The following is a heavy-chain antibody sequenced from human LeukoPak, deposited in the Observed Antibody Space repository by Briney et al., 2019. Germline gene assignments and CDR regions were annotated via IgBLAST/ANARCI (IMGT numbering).Heavy chain of an antibody. CDR3: AKQTYCGGDCYYYYYMDV. V-gene: IGHV1-69*06. CDR2: IIPIFGTA. D-gene: IGHD2-21*02. Sequence: ASVKVSCKASGYTFTSYGISWVRQAPGQGLEWMGGIIPIFGTANYAQKFQGRVTITADKSTSTAYMELSSLRSEDTAVYYCAKQTYCGGDCYYYYYMDVWGKGTTVTVSS. CDR1: GYTFTSYG. J-gene: IGHJ6*03.